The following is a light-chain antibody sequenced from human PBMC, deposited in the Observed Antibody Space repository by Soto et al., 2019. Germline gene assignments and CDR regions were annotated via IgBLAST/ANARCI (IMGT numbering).Light chain of an antibody. CDR1: SSDIGGYDY. V-gene: IGLV2-14*01. CDR2: DVS. CDR3: CPYV. Sequence: QSVLTQPASVSGSPGQSITISCTGTSSDIGGYDYVSWYQQYPGKAPKLMIYDVSNRPSGVSDRFSGSKSANTASLTISGLQAEDEADYYCCPYVFVPGTMVT. J-gene: IGLJ1*01.